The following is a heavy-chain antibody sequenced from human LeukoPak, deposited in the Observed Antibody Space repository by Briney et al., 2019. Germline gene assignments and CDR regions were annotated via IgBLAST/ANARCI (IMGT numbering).Heavy chain of an antibody. J-gene: IGHJ4*02. V-gene: IGHV4-59*08. Sequence: SETLSLTCSVSGGSISSYYWSWIRQPPGKGLEWIGCIFYSGSTNYNPSLKSRVTISVDTSKNQFSLRLSSVTAAHTAVYYCASSPAINYFAYWGQGTLVTVSS. D-gene: IGHD2-2*01. CDR3: ASSPAINYFAY. CDR1: GGSISSYY. CDR2: IFYSGST.